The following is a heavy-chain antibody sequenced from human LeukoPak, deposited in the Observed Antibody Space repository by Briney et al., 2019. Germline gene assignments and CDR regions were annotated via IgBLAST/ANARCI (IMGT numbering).Heavy chain of an antibody. D-gene: IGHD3-22*01. CDR2: ISGSASST. Sequence: PGGSLRLSCAASGFTFSNYAMSWVRQAPGKGLEWVTIISGSASSTYCPDFVKGRFTISRDNAKHTLYVQMNSLRAKDRAVYYCAKARNYYGSSHFDYWGQGTLVTVSS. V-gene: IGHV3-23*01. CDR1: GFTFSNYA. J-gene: IGHJ4*02. CDR3: AKARNYYGSSHFDY.